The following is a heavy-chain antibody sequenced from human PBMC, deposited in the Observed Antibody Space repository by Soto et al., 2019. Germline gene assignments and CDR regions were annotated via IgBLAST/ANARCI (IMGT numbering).Heavy chain of an antibody. J-gene: IGHJ4*02. CDR1: NYSISSGYY. D-gene: IGHD1-1*01. V-gene: IGHV4-38-2*02. CDR3: ASVASGPLDY. Sequence: SETLSLTCTVSNYSISSGYYCGWIRQSPGEGLEWIVSMYHSGTTYYNPSLKSRVTISIDTSKNQFPLKLTSVTSADTAVDFCASVASGPLDYWGQGALVTVSS. CDR2: MYHSGTT.